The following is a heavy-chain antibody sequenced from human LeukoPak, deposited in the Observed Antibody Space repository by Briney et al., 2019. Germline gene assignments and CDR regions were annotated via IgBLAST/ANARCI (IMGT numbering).Heavy chain of an antibody. CDR3: ARQLQYPYYYYYMDV. J-gene: IGHJ6*03. V-gene: IGHV1-8*03. CDR1: GYTFTSCD. D-gene: IGHD4-11*01. Sequence: ASVKVSCKASGYTFTSCDINWVRQATGQGLEWMGWMNPNSGNTGYAQKFQGRVTITRNTSISTAYMELSSLRSEDTAVYYCARQLQYPYYYYYMDVWGKGTTVTISS. CDR2: MNPNSGNT.